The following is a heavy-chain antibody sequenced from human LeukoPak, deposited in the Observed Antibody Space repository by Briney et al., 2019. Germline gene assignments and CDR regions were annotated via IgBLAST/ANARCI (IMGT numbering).Heavy chain of an antibody. J-gene: IGHJ4*02. D-gene: IGHD2-2*01. CDR1: GFTFSSYW. CDR3: ARDGGNQLLFDY. V-gene: IGHV3-7*01. Sequence: GGSLRLSCAASGFTFSSYWMSWVRQAPGKGLEWVANINQDGSEKYYVDSVKGRFTISRDNAKNSLYLQINSLRAEDTAVYYCARDGGNQLLFDYWGQGTLVTVSS. CDR2: INQDGSEK.